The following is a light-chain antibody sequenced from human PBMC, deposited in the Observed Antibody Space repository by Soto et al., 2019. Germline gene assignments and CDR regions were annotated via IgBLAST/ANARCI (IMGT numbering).Light chain of an antibody. CDR2: GAS. CDR1: QSISSTY. Sequence: EIVLTQSPGTLSLSPGERATLSCRASQSISSTYFAWYQQKPGQAPRLLIYGASTRAPGIHDRFSGSGSGKDFTLTISRLEPEDFAVYYCQQYYSSAPSTFGHGTKVEVK. J-gene: IGKJ1*01. V-gene: IGKV3-20*01. CDR3: QQYYSSAPST.